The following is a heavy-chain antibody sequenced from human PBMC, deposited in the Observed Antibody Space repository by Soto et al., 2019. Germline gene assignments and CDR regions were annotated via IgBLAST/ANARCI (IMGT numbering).Heavy chain of an antibody. CDR3: ARVKVGDLFRFNWFFDL. CDR2: ISYSGST. Sequence: TSETLSLTCTVSGGSISSGGYYWSWIRQHPGTGLEWIGHISYSGSTYYNTSLKSRVTISVDRSRNQFSLKLKSVTETDTAVYYCARVKVGDLFRFNWFFDLWGRGTLVTVSS. V-gene: IGHV4-30-4*02. CDR1: GGSISSGGYY. J-gene: IGHJ2*01. D-gene: IGHD3-3*01.